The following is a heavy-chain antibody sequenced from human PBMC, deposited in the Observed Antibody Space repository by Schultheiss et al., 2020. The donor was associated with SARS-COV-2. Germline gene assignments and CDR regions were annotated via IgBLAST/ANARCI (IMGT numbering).Heavy chain of an antibody. Sequence: SETLSLTCTVSGDSISSGGHYWTWIRQHPGKGLEWIGEIYHSGSTNYNPSLKSRVTISVDTSKNQFSLKLSSVTAADTAVYYCARARRYCSGGSCYQDRVLDYWGQGTLVTVSS. CDR2: IYHSGST. CDR1: GDSISSGGHY. D-gene: IGHD2-15*01. V-gene: IGHV4-31*03. CDR3: ARARRYCSGGSCYQDRVLDY. J-gene: IGHJ4*02.